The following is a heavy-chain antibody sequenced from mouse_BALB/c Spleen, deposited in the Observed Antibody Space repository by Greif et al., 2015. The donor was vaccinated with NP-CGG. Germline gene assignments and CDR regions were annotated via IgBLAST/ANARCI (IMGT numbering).Heavy chain of an antibody. D-gene: IGHD2-3*01. CDR1: GFTFSSYT. J-gene: IGHJ3*01. Sequence: EVQLVESGGGLVQPGGSLKLSCAASGFTFSSYTMSWVRQTPEKRLEGVAYISNGGGSTYYPDTVKGRFTISRDNAKNTLYLQMSSLKSEDTAMYYCARRNDGSWFAYWGQGTLVTVSA. V-gene: IGHV5-12-2*01. CDR3: ARRNDGSWFAY. CDR2: ISNGGGST.